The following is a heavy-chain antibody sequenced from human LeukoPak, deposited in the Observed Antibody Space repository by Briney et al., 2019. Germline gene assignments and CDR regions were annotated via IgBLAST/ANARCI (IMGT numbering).Heavy chain of an antibody. J-gene: IGHJ4*02. Sequence: PSETLSLTCAVSGGSISSSNWWSWVRQPPGKGLEWIGEIYHSGSTNYNPSLKSRVTISVDKSKNQFSLKLSSVTAADTAVYCCVDVGGYPYYFDYWGQGTLVTVSS. CDR1: GGSISSSNW. CDR3: VDVGGYPYYFDY. V-gene: IGHV4-4*01. D-gene: IGHD3-22*01. CDR2: IYHSGST.